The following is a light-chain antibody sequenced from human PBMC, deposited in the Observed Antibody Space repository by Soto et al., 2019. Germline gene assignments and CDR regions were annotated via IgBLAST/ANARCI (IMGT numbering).Light chain of an antibody. J-gene: IGKJ1*01. Sequence: EIVMTQSPATLSVTPGERATLSCRASQSVSSNLAWYQQKPGQAPRLLIYGASTRASGVPARFRGSGSGTDFTLTVSSLQSEDFAMYYCQQYHNWPTFGQGTKVDI. CDR1: QSVSSN. CDR2: GAS. V-gene: IGKV3-15*01. CDR3: QQYHNWPT.